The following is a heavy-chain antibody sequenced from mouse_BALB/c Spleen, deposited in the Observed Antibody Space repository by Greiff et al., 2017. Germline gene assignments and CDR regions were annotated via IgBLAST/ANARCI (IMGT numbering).Heavy chain of an antibody. D-gene: IGHD1-2*01. CDR1: GFTFSSFG. Sequence: EVQLVESGGGLVQPGGSRKLSCAASGFTFSSFGMHWVRQAPEKGLEWVAYISSGSSTIYYADTVKGRFTISRDNPKNTLFLQMTSLRSEDTAMYYCARGYGYPYYFDYWGQGTTLTVSS. CDR2: ISSGSSTI. J-gene: IGHJ2*01. V-gene: IGHV5-17*02. CDR3: ARGYGYPYYFDY.